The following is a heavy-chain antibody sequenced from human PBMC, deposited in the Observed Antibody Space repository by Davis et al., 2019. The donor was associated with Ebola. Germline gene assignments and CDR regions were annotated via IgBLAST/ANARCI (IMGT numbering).Heavy chain of an antibody. Sequence: PGGSLRLSCAASGLTSRSQWMTWVRQAPGKGLEWVSTITGTGGSTYYTDSVKGRFTISRDNSKNMLYLQMNSLRAEDTALYYCAKSHREYNYGLDAFHIWGQGTMVTVSS. D-gene: IGHD5-18*01. CDR3: AKSHREYNYGLDAFHI. CDR2: ITGTGGST. CDR1: GLTSRSQW. V-gene: IGHV3-23*01. J-gene: IGHJ3*02.